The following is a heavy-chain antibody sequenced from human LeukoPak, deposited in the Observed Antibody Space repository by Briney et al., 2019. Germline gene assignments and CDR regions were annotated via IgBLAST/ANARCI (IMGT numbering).Heavy chain of an antibody. V-gene: IGHV1-46*01. CDR2: INPSGGST. J-gene: IGHJ4*02. Sequence: ASVKVSCKASGYTFTSYYMHWVRQAPGQGLEWMGIINPSGGSTNYAQKFQGRVTITADESTSTAYMELSSLRSEDTAVYYCARVTGGIDYWGQGTLVTVSS. D-gene: IGHD3-16*01. CDR3: ARVTGGIDY. CDR1: GYTFTSYY.